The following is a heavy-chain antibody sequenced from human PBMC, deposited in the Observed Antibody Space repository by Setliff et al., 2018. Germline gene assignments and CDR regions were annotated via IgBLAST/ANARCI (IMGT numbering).Heavy chain of an antibody. CDR2: IYYSGST. Sequence: PSETLSLTCTVSGGSISSYYWSWIRQPPGKGLEWIGYIYYSGSTNYNPSLKSRVTISVDTSKNQFSLRLSSVTAADTAVYYCARDLGHGGDSDYWGQGILVTVSS. CDR3: ARDLGHGGDSDY. D-gene: IGHD2-21*02. J-gene: IGHJ4*02. CDR1: GGSISSYY. V-gene: IGHV4-59*01.